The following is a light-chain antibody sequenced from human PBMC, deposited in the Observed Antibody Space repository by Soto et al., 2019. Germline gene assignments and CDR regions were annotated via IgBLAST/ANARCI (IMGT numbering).Light chain of an antibody. CDR1: QDIGNS. V-gene: IGKV1-33*01. Sequence: DIQMTQSPPSLSASVGDRVTITCQASQDIGNSLNWFQHKPGKAPNLVIYDAYNLEIGVPSRFSGSGSTTDYTFTITSLPPEDITTHYYPKSDHLPLFGPATKMETK. CDR2: DAY. J-gene: IGKJ3*01. CDR3: PKSDHLPL.